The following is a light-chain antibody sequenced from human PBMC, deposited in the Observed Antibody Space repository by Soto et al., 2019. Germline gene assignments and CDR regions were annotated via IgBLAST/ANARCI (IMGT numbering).Light chain of an antibody. J-gene: IGKJ5*01. V-gene: IGKV1-9*01. Sequence: IHLTQSPSSLSASVGYRVTISCLASQGIGTYLAWYQQKPGKAPKLLIYAAFTLHSGVPARFSGSRSGTDFTLTISSLQPEDFATYYCQQVNSYPQTLGQGTRLEIK. CDR2: AAF. CDR1: QGIGTY. CDR3: QQVNSYPQT.